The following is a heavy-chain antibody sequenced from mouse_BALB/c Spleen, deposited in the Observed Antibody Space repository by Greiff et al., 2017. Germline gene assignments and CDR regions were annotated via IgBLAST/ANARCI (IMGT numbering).Heavy chain of an antibody. CDR2: ISSGGSYT. D-gene: IGHD1-1*01. V-gene: IGHV5-9-4*01. CDR1: GFTFSSYA. Sequence: EVHLVESGGGLVKPGGSLKLSCAASGFTFSSYAMSWVRQSPEKRLEWVAEISSGGSYTYYPDTVTGRFTISRDNAKNTLYLEMSSLRSEDTAMYYCARDRGSSFAYWGQGTLVTVSA. CDR3: ARDRGSSFAY. J-gene: IGHJ3*01.